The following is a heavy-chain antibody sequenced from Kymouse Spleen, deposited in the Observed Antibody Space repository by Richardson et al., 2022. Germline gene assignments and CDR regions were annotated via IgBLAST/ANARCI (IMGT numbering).Heavy chain of an antibody. CDR1: GGSFSGYY. Sequence: QVQLQQWGAGLLKPSETLSLTCAVYGGSFSGYYWSWIRQPPGKGLEWIGEINHSGSTNYNPSLKSRVTISVDTSKNQFSLKLSSVTAADTAVYYCARGPAAAGTSYFDYWGQGTLVTVSS. J-gene: IGHJ4*02. D-gene: IGHD6-13*01. V-gene: IGHV4-34*01. CDR2: INHSGST. CDR3: ARGPAAAGTSYFDY.